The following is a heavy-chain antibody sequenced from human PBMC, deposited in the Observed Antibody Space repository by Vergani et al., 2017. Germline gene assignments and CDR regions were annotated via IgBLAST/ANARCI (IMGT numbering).Heavy chain of an antibody. CDR3: ARDRFVVVPAATDYYYGMDV. J-gene: IGHJ6*02. D-gene: IGHD2-2*01. V-gene: IGHV1-69*01. CDR1: GGTFSRYA. CDR2: IIPIFGTA. Sequence: QVQLVQSGAEVKKPGSSVKVSCKASGGTFSRYAISWVRPAPGQGLEWMGGIIPIFGTANYAQKFQGRVTITADESTNTAYMKLSSLRSEDTAVYYCARDRFVVVPAATDYYYGMDVWGQGTTVTVSS.